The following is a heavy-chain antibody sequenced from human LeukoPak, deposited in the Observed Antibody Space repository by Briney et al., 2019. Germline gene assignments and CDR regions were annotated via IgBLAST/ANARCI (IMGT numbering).Heavy chain of an antibody. J-gene: IGHJ4*02. V-gene: IGHV3-9*01. CDR2: VSWRSHNI. CDR3: AKAYCSSVACSCFDR. CDR1: GFTFDDYA. D-gene: IGHD2-2*01. Sequence: GGSLRLSCAASGFTFDDYAMHWVRQVPGKGLEWVSGVSWRSHNIEYADSVKGRFTISRDNARNSLHLQMNDLRPEDTAFYYCAKAYCSSVACSCFDRWGRGTLVTVSS.